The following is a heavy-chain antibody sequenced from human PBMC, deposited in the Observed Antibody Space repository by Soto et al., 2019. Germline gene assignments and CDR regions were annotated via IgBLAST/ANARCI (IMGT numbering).Heavy chain of an antibody. CDR3: VKVLARGVGVPRFYFDS. D-gene: IGHD2-2*01. V-gene: IGHV3-74*01. Sequence: PGGSLRLSCAASGFTFSNSWMHWVRQVSGKGLEWVSRINADGTSTSYADSAKGRFTISRDNAKNTLYLHVNSLRAEDTAVYYCVKVLARGVGVPRFYFDSWGQGALVTV. CDR1: GFTFSNSW. J-gene: IGHJ4*02. CDR2: INADGTST.